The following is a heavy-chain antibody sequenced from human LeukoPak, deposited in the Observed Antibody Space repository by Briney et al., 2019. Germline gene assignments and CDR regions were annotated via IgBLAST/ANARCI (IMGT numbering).Heavy chain of an antibody. Sequence: GGSLRLSYAASGFTFSSYSMNWVRQAPGKGLEWVSSISSSSSYIYYADSVKGRFTISRDNAKNSLYLQMNSLRAEDTAVYYCARNGNSGYDSLDYWGQGTLVTVSS. CDR2: ISSSSSYI. CDR3: ARNGNSGYDSLDY. V-gene: IGHV3-21*01. J-gene: IGHJ4*02. D-gene: IGHD5-12*01. CDR1: GFTFSSYS.